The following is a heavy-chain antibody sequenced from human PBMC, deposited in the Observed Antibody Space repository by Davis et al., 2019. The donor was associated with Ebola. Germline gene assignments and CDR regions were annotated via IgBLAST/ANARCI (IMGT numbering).Heavy chain of an antibody. CDR3: ARRGVRGVDY. CDR1: GYSLNTYW. D-gene: IGHD3-10*01. V-gene: IGHV5-51*01. J-gene: IGHJ4*02. Sequence: GESLKISCKISGYSLNTYWIGWVRQTSDKGLEWMGVMFPRDSDIRYSPSFKGQVTISADTSINTAYLQWSSLKASDTAMYYCARRGVRGVDYWGQGTLVTVSA. CDR2: MFPRDSDI.